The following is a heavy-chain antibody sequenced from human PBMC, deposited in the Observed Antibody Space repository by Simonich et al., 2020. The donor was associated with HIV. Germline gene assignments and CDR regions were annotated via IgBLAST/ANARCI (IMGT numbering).Heavy chain of an antibody. CDR1: GGSFSGYY. CDR3: ARLTAGGLGEYFQH. V-gene: IGHV4-34*01. D-gene: IGHD6-13*01. Sequence: QVQLQQWGAGLLKPSETLSLTCAVYGGSFSGYYWRWIRQPPGKGLVWIGEINHSGSTNYKPSLKSRVTISVDTAKNQFALKLSSVTAADTAVYYCARLTAGGLGEYFQHWGQGTLVTVSS. J-gene: IGHJ1*01. CDR2: INHSGST.